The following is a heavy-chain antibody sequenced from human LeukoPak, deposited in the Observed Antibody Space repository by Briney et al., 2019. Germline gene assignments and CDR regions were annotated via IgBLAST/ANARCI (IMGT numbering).Heavy chain of an antibody. Sequence: SETLSLTCTVSGGSISSYYWSWIRQPPGKGLEWIGYIYYSGSTNYNPSLKSRVTISVDTSKNQFSLKLSSVTAADTAVYYCARLQSSTVMTEYYFDYWGQGTLVTVSS. CDR2: IYYSGST. J-gene: IGHJ4*02. D-gene: IGHD4-17*01. CDR1: GGSISSYY. CDR3: ARLQSSTVMTEYYFDY. V-gene: IGHV4-59*08.